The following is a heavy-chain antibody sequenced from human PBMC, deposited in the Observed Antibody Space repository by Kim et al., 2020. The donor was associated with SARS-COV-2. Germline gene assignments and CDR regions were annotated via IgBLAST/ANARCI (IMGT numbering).Heavy chain of an antibody. CDR3: SRDTDTIHWGLAAAGSYYGMDV. D-gene: IGHD6-13*01. V-gene: IGHV3-30*04. CDR2: ISYDGSNE. CDR1: GFTFSSYA. Sequence: GGSLRLSCAASGFTFSSYAMHWVRQAPGKGLECVAVISYDGSNEYYADSVKGRFTISRDNSKNTLYLQMNSLRAEDTAVYYCSRDTDTIHWGLAAAGSYYGMDVWGQGTTVTVSS. J-gene: IGHJ6*02.